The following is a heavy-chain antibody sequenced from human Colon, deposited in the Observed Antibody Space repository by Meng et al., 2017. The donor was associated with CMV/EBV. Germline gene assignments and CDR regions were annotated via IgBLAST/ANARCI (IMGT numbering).Heavy chain of an antibody. Sequence: LSLTCAASGFTFSSYAMHWVRQAPGKGLEWVAVISYDGSNKYYADSVKGRFTVSRDNARKSVFLEMNSLRVEDTALYYCARIAARRPNYYYYYGLDVWGQGTTVTVSS. CDR2: ISYDGSNK. CDR1: GFTFSSYA. J-gene: IGHJ6*02. CDR3: ARIAARRPNYYYYYGLDV. D-gene: IGHD6-6*01. V-gene: IGHV3-30*04.